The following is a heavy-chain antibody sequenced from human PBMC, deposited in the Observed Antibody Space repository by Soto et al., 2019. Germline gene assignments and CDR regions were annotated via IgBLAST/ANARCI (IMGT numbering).Heavy chain of an antibody. CDR3: AKGGATYGLLTHDY. J-gene: IGHJ4*02. Sequence: EVQLLESGGGLIPPWGSLRLSCAASGFTFGDYAMSCVRQAPGKGLERVATVTGSATNIYYTDSVKGRFAVSRDNSRDTLYLQMNRLTAEATAVYYCAKGGATYGLLTHDYWGQGTLVTVSS. CDR2: VTGSATNI. CDR1: GFTFGDYA. V-gene: IGHV3-23*01. D-gene: IGHD3-9*01.